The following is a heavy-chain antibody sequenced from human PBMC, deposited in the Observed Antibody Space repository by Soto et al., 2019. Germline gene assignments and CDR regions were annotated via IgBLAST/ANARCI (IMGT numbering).Heavy chain of an antibody. J-gene: IGHJ4*02. CDR2: IYWNDGK. Sequence: QITLKESGPTLVKPTQTLTLTCTFSAFSLSTIGVGVCWVRQPPGKALECLALIYWNDGKRYSPSLKSSVTISKDTSKNQVVLTMTNMDPADTGTYYCARIGGGGSGWTLIDYWGQGTLVTVSS. D-gene: IGHD6-19*01. CDR3: ARIGGGGSGWTLIDY. V-gene: IGHV2-5*01. CDR1: AFSLSTIGVG.